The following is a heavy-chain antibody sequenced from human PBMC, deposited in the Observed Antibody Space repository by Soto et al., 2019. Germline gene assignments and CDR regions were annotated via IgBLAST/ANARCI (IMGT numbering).Heavy chain of an antibody. D-gene: IGHD3-22*01. V-gene: IGHV5-51*01. J-gene: IGHJ6*02. CDR2: IYPGDSDT. CDR3: ARLGPLYYYDSSGYYYGAFYYYYGMDV. CDR1: GYSFTSYW. Sequence: GESLKISCKGSGYSFTSYWIGWVRQMPGKGLEWMGIIYPGDSDTRYGPSFQGQVTISADKSISTAYLQWSGLKASDTAMYYCARLGPLYYYDSSGYYYGAFYYYYGMDVWGQGTTVTVSS.